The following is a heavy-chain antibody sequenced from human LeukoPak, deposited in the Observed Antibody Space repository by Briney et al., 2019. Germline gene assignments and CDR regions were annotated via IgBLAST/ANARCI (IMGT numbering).Heavy chain of an antibody. CDR1: GYSISSGYY. J-gene: IGHJ4*02. D-gene: IGHD6-13*01. CDR2: IYHSGST. Sequence: SETLSLTCTVSGYSISSGYYWGWIRQPPGKGLEWIGSIYHSGSTYYNPSLKSRVTISVDTSKNQFSLKLSSVTAADTAVYYCARAQLGMVDYWGQGTLVTVSS. CDR3: ARAQLGMVDY. V-gene: IGHV4-38-2*02.